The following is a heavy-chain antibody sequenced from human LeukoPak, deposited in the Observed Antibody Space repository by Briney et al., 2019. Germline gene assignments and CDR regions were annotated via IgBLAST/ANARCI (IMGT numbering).Heavy chain of an antibody. CDR2: ISYDGSNK. CDR3: VRERPIYDYIWGSYIYDAFDI. D-gene: IGHD3-16*01. Sequence: PGGSLRLSCAASGFTFSSYGMHWVRQAPGKGLEWVAVISYDGSNKYYADSVKGRFTISRDNSKNTLYLQMNSLRAEDTAVYYCVRERPIYDYIWGSYIYDAFDIWGQGTMVTVSS. J-gene: IGHJ3*02. CDR1: GFTFSSYG. V-gene: IGHV3-30*03.